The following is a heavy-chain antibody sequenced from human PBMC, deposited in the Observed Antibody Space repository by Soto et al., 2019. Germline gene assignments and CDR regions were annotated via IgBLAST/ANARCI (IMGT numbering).Heavy chain of an antibody. Sequence: SETLSLTCAVYGGSFSGYYWSWIRQPPGKGLEWIGEINHSGSTNYNPSLKSRVTISVDTSKNQFSLKLSSVTAADTAVYYCARSNSVVVAAASNWFDPWGQGTLVTVSS. CDR3: ARSNSVVVAAASNWFDP. CDR1: GGSFSGYY. D-gene: IGHD2-15*01. J-gene: IGHJ5*02. V-gene: IGHV4-34*01. CDR2: INHSGST.